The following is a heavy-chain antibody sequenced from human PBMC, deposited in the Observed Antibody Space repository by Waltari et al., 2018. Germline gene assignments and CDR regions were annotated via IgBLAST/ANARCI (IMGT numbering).Heavy chain of an antibody. Sequence: EVQLVESGGGLVQPGRSLRLSCAASGFTFDDYAMHWVRQAPGKGLEWVSGISWNSGSIGYADSVKGRFTISRDNAKNSLYLQMNSLRAEDTALYYCARKHYYGSGSYLDYWGQGTLVTVSS. CDR3: ARKHYYGSGSYLDY. CDR2: ISWNSGSI. D-gene: IGHD3-10*01. CDR1: GFTFDDYA. J-gene: IGHJ4*02. V-gene: IGHV3-9*01.